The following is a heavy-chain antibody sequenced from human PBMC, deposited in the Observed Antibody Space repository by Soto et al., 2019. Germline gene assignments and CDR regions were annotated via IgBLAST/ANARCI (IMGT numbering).Heavy chain of an antibody. Sequence: GGSLRLSCAASGFTFSSYGMHWVRQAPGKGLEWVAVISYDGSNKYYADSVKGRFTISRDNSKNTLYLQMNSLRAEDTAVYYCAIHPWDCSGGSCYSYYYYMDVWGKGTTVTVSS. D-gene: IGHD2-15*01. V-gene: IGHV3-30*03. J-gene: IGHJ6*03. CDR1: GFTFSSYG. CDR3: AIHPWDCSGGSCYSYYYYMDV. CDR2: ISYDGSNK.